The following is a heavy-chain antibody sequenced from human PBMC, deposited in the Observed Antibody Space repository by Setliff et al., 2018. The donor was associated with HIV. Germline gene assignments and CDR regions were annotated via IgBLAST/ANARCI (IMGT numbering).Heavy chain of an antibody. Sequence: ASVKVSCKASGYSFTSYYMHWVRQAPGQGLEWMGIINPSGGSTSYAQKFQGRVTMTRDTSTSTAYMELSSLRSEDTAVYYCARDYYYHGSGSFGLDYWGQGTPVTVSS. CDR1: GYSFTSYY. CDR3: ARDYYYHGSGSFGLDY. J-gene: IGHJ4*02. CDR2: INPSGGST. V-gene: IGHV1-46*01. D-gene: IGHD3-10*01.